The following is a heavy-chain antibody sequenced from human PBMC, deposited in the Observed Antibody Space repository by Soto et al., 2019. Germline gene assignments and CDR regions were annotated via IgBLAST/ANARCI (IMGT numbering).Heavy chain of an antibody. CDR1: GGTFSSYA. D-gene: IGHD2-15*01. CDR2: IIPIFGTA. CDR3: ARAEGGYCSGGSCPVTCFDP. Sequence: QVQLVQSGAEVKKPGSSVKVSCKASGGTFSSYAISWVRQAPGQGLEWMGGIIPIFGTANYAQKFQGRVTISADESTSTAYMELRSLRSEDTAVYYCARAEGGYCSGGSCPVTCFDPWGQGTLVTGSS. J-gene: IGHJ5*02. V-gene: IGHV1-69*01.